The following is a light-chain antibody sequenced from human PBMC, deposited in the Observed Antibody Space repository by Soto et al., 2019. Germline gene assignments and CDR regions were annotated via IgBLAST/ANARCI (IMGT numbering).Light chain of an antibody. Sequence: ENVLTQSPGTLSLSPGERATLSCRASQSVSSYLAWYQQKPGQAPRLLIYDASNRATGIPARFSGSGSGTDFTLTISSLEPEDFAVYYCQQRSNWPRWTFGQGTKVDIK. CDR3: QQRSNWPRWT. V-gene: IGKV3-11*01. CDR1: QSVSSY. CDR2: DAS. J-gene: IGKJ1*01.